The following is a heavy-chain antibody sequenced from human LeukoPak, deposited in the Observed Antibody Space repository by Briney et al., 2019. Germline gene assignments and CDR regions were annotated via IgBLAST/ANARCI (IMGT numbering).Heavy chain of an antibody. Sequence: GGSLRLSCAASGFTFSSYSMNWVRQAPGKGLEWVSSISSSSSYIHYADSVKGRFTISRDNAKNSLYLQMNSLRAEDTAVYYCARVGVHQGGATFNLWHLQHWGQGTLVTVSS. CDR2: ISSSSSYI. CDR1: GFTFSSYS. D-gene: IGHD1-26*01. V-gene: IGHV3-21*01. CDR3: ARVGVHQGGATFNLWHLQH. J-gene: IGHJ1*01.